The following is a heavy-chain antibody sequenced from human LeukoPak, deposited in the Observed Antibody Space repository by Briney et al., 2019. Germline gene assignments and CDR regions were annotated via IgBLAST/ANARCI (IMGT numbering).Heavy chain of an antibody. CDR1: GGTFSSYA. J-gene: IGHJ4*02. Sequence: APVKVSCKASGGTFSSYAISWVRQAPGQGLEWMGGIIPIFGTANYAQKFQGRVTITADESTSTAYMELSSLRSEDTAVYYCARRGYCSSTSCSGVYYFDYWGQGTLVTVSS. V-gene: IGHV1-69*13. CDR3: ARRGYCSSTSCSGVYYFDY. D-gene: IGHD2-2*01. CDR2: IIPIFGTA.